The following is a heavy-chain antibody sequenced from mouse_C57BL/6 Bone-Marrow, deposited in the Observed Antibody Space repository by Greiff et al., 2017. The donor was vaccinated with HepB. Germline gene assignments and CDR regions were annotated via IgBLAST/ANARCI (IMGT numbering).Heavy chain of an antibody. J-gene: IGHJ2*01. CDR2: IDPENGDT. D-gene: IGHD1-1*01. CDR3: TTCRVYYYGGSYR. CDR1: GFNFTDDY. V-gene: IGHV14-4*01. Sequence: VQLQQSGAELVRPGASVKLSCTASGFNFTDDYMHWVKQRPEQGLEWIGWIDPENGDTEYDSKFQGKATITADTSSNTAYLQLSSLTSEDAAVYYCTTCRVYYYGGSYRGGQGTTLTVSS.